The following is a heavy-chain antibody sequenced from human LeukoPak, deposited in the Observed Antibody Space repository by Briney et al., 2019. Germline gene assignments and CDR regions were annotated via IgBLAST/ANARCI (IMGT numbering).Heavy chain of an antibody. CDR3: TRMPSTEIYYFYYMDV. CDR2: ISSLGVST. J-gene: IGHJ6*03. V-gene: IGHV3-23*01. Sequence: AGGSLRLSCADSEFTFSSYTVNWVRQAPGKGLEWVSGISSLGVSTYYADSVRGRFTISRDNSENTVYLQMDSLGTEDTAVYYCTRMPSTEIYYFYYMDVRGKGTTVTVSS. D-gene: IGHD2-2*01. CDR1: EFTFSSYT.